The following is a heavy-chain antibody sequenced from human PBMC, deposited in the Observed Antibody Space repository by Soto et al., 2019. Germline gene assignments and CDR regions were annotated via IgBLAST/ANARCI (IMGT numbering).Heavy chain of an antibody. CDR3: ASVPERRLPLPVDI. Sequence: QVQLVQSGAEVKKPGSSVKVSCKASGGTFSSYAISWVRQAPGQGLEWMGGIIPIFGTANYAQKFQGRVTITADESTSAAYRELSSLRSEDTAVYYCASVPERRLPLPVDIWGQGTMVTVSS. J-gene: IGHJ3*02. CDR2: IIPIFGTA. CDR1: GGTFSSYA. D-gene: IGHD5-12*01. V-gene: IGHV1-69*12.